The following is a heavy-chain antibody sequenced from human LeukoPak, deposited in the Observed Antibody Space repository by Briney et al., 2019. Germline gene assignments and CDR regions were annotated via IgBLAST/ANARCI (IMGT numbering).Heavy chain of an antibody. V-gene: IGHV4-39*01. D-gene: IGHD2-15*01. Sequence: KPSETLSLTCTVSGGSISSSSYYWGWIRQPPGKGLEWLGSIYYSGSTYQNPSLKSRVTISVDTSKNQFSLKLSSVTAADTAVYYCARDCSGGSCYPGGFDYWGQGTLVNVSS. CDR1: GGSISSSSYY. J-gene: IGHJ4*02. CDR2: IYYSGST. CDR3: ARDCSGGSCYPGGFDY.